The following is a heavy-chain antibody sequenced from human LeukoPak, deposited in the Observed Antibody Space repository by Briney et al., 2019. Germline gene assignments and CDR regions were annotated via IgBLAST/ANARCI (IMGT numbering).Heavy chain of an antibody. D-gene: IGHD3/OR15-3a*01. J-gene: IGHJ4*02. V-gene: IGHV1-69*11. CDR2: VIPFLGTT. Sequence: GASVKVSFKASAGTFINDAVSWVRQAPGEGLKWMGRVIPFLGTTNYAHNFQGRVTITADQDTQTAYMELRSLRSAGTAVYFCARGPSSDLRTGFFFGYFHDWGQGTLITVSS. CDR3: ARGPSSDLRTGFFFGYFHD. CDR1: AGTFINDA.